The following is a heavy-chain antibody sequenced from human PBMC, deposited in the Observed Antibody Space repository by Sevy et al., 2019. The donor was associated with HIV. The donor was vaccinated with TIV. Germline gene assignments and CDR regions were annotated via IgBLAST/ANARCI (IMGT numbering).Heavy chain of an antibody. CDR2: ISAYNGNT. D-gene: IGHD2-15*01. CDR1: GYTFTSYG. CDR3: ARDPTRTYYFDY. J-gene: IGHJ4*02. Sequence: ASVKVSCKASGYTFTSYGISWVRQAPGQGLEWMGWISAYNGNTNYAQKLQGRVTMTTDTSRRTAYMELRSLRSDDTAVYYCARDPTRTYYFDYWGQGTLVTVSS. V-gene: IGHV1-18*01.